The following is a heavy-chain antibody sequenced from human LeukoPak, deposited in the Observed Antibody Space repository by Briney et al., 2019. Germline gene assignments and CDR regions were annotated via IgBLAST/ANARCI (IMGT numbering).Heavy chain of an antibody. D-gene: IGHD6-13*01. Sequence: SETLSLTCAVYGGSFSGYYWSWLRQPPGKGLEWLGEINHSGSTNYNPSLKSRVTISVDTSKNQFSLKLSSVTAADTAVYYCAREGGQQLDYYYYMDVWGKGTTVTVSS. CDR2: INHSGST. V-gene: IGHV4-34*01. CDR3: AREGGQQLDYYYYMDV. J-gene: IGHJ6*03. CDR1: GGSFSGYY.